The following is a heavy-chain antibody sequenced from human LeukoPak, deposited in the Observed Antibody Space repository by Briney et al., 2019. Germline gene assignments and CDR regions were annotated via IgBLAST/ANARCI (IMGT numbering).Heavy chain of an antibody. CDR2: INSDGSST. CDR1: GFTFSDYR. Sequence: GGSLRPSCAASGFTFSDYRMHWVRQAPGKGLVWVSRINSDGSSTNYADSVRGRFTISRDNAKNTLFLQMNSLRAEDTAVYYCARDQENVLLWFGGFDYWGQGTLVTVSS. D-gene: IGHD3-10*01. CDR3: ARDQENVLLWFGGFDY. J-gene: IGHJ4*02. V-gene: IGHV3-74*01.